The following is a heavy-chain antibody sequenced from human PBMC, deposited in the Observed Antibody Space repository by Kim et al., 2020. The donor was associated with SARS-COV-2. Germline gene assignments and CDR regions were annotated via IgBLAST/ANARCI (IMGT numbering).Heavy chain of an antibody. CDR3: ARGRGTVTTRYFDL. V-gene: IGHV3-64*02. Sequence: ADSVKGRLSISRDNAKNTLYLQMGSLRAEDMAVYYCARGRGTVTTRYFDLWGRGTLVTVSS. J-gene: IGHJ2*01. D-gene: IGHD4-17*01.